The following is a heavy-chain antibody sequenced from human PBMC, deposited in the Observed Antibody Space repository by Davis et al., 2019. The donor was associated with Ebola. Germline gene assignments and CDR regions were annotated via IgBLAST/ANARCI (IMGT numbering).Heavy chain of an antibody. CDR3: VRNSDY. CDR1: GGSIRSYY. J-gene: IGHJ4*02. Sequence: MPSETLFLTCTVSGGSIRSYYWSWIRQPPGKGLEWIGYIYYSGSTNYNPSLKSRVTISVDTSKSQFSLKLSSVTAADTAVYYCVRNSDYWGQGTLVTVSS. V-gene: IGHV4-59*08. CDR2: IYYSGST.